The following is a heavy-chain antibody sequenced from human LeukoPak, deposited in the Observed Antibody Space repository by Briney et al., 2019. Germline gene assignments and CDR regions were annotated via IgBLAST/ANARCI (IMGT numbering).Heavy chain of an antibody. Sequence: PSGTLSLTCAVSGGSISSSNWWSWVRQPPGKGLEWIGEIYHSGSTNYNPSLKSRVTISVDKSKNQFSLKLSSVTAADTAVYYCASFYYGSGSYYTPKYYFDYWGQGTLVTVSS. CDR2: IYHSGST. CDR3: ASFYYGSGSYYTPKYYFDY. D-gene: IGHD3-10*01. J-gene: IGHJ4*02. CDR1: GGSISSSNW. V-gene: IGHV4-4*02.